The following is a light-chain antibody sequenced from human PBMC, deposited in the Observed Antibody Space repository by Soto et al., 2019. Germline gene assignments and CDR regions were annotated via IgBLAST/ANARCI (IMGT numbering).Light chain of an antibody. J-gene: IGKJ3*01. CDR3: QQYGSSPL. CDR1: QSVSTN. CDR2: GAS. Sequence: EIVMTQSPATLSVSPGERATLSCRASQSVSTNLAWYQQKPGQAPRLLIYGASTRATGIPARFSGSGSGTDFTLTISRLEPEDFAVYYCQQYGSSPLFGPGTKVDI. V-gene: IGKV3-20*01.